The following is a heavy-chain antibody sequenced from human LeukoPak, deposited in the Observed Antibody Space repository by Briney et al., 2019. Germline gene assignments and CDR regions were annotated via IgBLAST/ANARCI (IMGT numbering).Heavy chain of an antibody. CDR1: GGSFSGYY. Sequence: PSETLSLTCAVYGGSFSGYYWSWIRQPPGKGPEWIGEINHSGSTNYNPSLKSRVTISVDTSKNQFSLKLSSVTAADTAVYYCARLDTAMVTRWFDPWGQGTLVTVSS. V-gene: IGHV4-34*01. CDR2: INHSGST. D-gene: IGHD5-18*01. CDR3: ARLDTAMVTRWFDP. J-gene: IGHJ5*02.